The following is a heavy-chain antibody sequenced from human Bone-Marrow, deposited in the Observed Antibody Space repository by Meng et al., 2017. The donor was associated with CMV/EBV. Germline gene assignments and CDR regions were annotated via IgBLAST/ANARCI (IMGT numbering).Heavy chain of an antibody. D-gene: IGHD3-10*01. Sequence: ASVKVSCKASGYTFTSYAIHWVRQAPGQRLEWMGWISAYNGNTNYAQKLQGRVTMTTDTSTSTAYMELRSLRSDDTAVYYCAREPFGKSGDYYYYYGMDVWGQGTTVTVSS. V-gene: IGHV1-18*01. CDR1: GYTFTSYA. CDR3: AREPFGKSGDYYYYYGMDV. J-gene: IGHJ6*02. CDR2: ISAYNGNT.